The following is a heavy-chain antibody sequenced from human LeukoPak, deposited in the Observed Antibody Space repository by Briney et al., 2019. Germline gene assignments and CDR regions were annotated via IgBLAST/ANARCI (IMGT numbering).Heavy chain of an antibody. V-gene: IGHV1-2*02. J-gene: IGHJ4*02. CDR3: ARLVGATEYYFDY. Sequence: VASVKVSCKASGYTFTGYYMHWVRQAPGQGLEWMGWINPNSGGTNYAQKFQGRVTMTRDTSISTAYMELSRLRSDDTAVYYCARLVGATEYYFDYWGQGTLVTVSS. CDR1: GYTFTGYY. CDR2: INPNSGGT. D-gene: IGHD1-26*01.